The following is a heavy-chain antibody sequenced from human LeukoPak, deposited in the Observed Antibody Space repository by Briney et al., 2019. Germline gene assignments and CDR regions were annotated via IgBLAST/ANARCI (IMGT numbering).Heavy chain of an antibody. Sequence: PSETLSLTCVVSGYSINSGYYWGWIRQPPGKGLEWIGSIYHSGSTYHNPSLKSRVTISVDTSKNQFSLKLSSVTAADTAVFYCARLPYCSSTSCYSPYYFDYWGQGTLVTVSS. CDR2: IYHSGST. D-gene: IGHD2-2*01. J-gene: IGHJ4*02. CDR1: GYSINSGYY. V-gene: IGHV4-38-2*01. CDR3: ARLPYCSSTSCYSPYYFDY.